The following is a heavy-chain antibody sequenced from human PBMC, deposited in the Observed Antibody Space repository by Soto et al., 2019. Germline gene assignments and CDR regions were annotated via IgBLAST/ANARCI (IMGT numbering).Heavy chain of an antibody. Sequence: QVQLQESGPGLVKPSETLSLTCTVSCGSVSSGSYYWSWIRQPPGKGLEYIGYIYYSGSTNYNPSLKIRVTISVDTSKNQFSLKLSSVTAADTAVYYCARVSSSWGLVNYFDYWGQGTLVTVSS. D-gene: IGHD6-13*01. V-gene: IGHV4-61*01. CDR1: CGSVSSGSYY. CDR2: IYYSGST. J-gene: IGHJ4*02. CDR3: ARVSSSWGLVNYFDY.